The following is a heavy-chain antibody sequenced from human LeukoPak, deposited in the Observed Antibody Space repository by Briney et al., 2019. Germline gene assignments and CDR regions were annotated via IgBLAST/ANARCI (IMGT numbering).Heavy chain of an antibody. CDR1: GGSISSSSYY. D-gene: IGHD2-2*01. CDR3: ARHGWVVPLEDAFDI. V-gene: IGHV4-61*05. J-gene: IGHJ3*02. Sequence: PSETLSLTCTVSGGSISSSSYYWGWIRQPPGKGLEWIGDIFYTGSTNYNPSLKSRVTISVDTPKNQFSLKLNSVTAADTAVYYCARHGWVVPLEDAFDIWGQGTMVTVSS. CDR2: IFYTGST.